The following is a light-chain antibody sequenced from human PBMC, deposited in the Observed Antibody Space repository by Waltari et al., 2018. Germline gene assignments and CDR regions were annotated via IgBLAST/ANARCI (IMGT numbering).Light chain of an antibody. CDR2: DAS. V-gene: IGKV3-11*01. J-gene: IGKJ3*01. CDR1: QSVSSF. Sequence: EVVLTQSPATLSLSPGERATLSCRASQSVSSFLAWYQQKHGQAPRLLIYDASTRATGIPARFSGSGSGTDFTLTISSLEPEDFAVYYCQQRSNVLFAFGPGTKVDFK. CDR3: QQRSNVLFA.